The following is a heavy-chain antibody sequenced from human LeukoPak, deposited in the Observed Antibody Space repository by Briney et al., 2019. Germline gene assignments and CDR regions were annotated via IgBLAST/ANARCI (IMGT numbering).Heavy chain of an antibody. V-gene: IGHV4-59*01. Sequence: SETLSLTCTVSGGSISSYYWSWIRQPPGKGLEWIGDIYYSGSTNYNPSLKSRFTISVDTSKNQFSLKLSSVTAADTAVYYCARATGPYYYYYMDVWGKGTTVTVSS. J-gene: IGHJ6*03. CDR3: ARATGPYYYYYMDV. CDR2: IYYSGST. CDR1: GGSISSYY.